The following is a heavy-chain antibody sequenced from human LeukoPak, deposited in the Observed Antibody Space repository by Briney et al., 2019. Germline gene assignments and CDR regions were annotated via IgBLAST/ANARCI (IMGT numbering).Heavy chain of an antibody. CDR2: ISSSGSTI. Sequence: GGSLRLSCAASGFTFSSYEMNWVRQAPGKGLEWVSYISSSGSTIYYADSVRGRFTISRDNAKNSLYLQMNSLRAEDTAVYYCASYSFLGISAFDYWGQGTLVTVSS. J-gene: IGHJ4*02. CDR1: GFTFSSYE. V-gene: IGHV3-48*03. D-gene: IGHD7-27*01. CDR3: ASYSFLGISAFDY.